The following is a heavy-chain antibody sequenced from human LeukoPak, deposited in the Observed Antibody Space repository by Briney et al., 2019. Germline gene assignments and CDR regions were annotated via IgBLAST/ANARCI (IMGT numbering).Heavy chain of an antibody. V-gene: IGHV3-48*02. CDR3: ARPRDGYNYGAFDI. CDR2: ISSSSITT. D-gene: IGHD5-24*01. CDR1: GFTLSSWS. J-gene: IGHJ3*02. Sequence: GGSLRLSCAASGFTLSSWSMNWVRQAPGKGLEWVSFISSSSITTSYADSVKGRFTISRDNAKNSLNLQMNSLRDEDTAVYYCARPRDGYNYGAFDIWGQGTMVTVSS.